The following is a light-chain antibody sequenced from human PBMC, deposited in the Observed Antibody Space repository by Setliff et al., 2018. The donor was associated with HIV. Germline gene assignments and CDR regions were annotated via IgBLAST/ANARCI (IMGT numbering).Light chain of an antibody. CDR1: SSDIGVYDY. V-gene: IGLV2-14*01. CDR2: GVN. CDR3: SSYSSISTQI. J-gene: IGLJ1*01. Sequence: QSVLTQAASVSGSPGQSISISCTGTSSDIGVYDYVSWYQQHPGKAPKLMIYGVNNRPSGVSNRFSGSKSGNTASLTISGLQAEDEADYYCSSYSSISTQIFGTGTKVTVL.